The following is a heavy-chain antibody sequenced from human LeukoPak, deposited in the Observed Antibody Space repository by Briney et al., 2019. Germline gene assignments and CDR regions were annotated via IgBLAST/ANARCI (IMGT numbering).Heavy chain of an antibody. V-gene: IGHV4-34*01. CDR3: ARSIAFVWFDP. J-gene: IGHJ5*02. CDR2: INHSGST. CDR1: GFTFSDYY. Sequence: PGGSLRLSCAASGFTFSDYYMSWIRQPPGKGLEWIGEINHSGSTNYNPSLKSRVTISVDTSKNQFSLKLSSVTAADTAVYYCARSIAFVWFDPWGQGTLVTVSS.